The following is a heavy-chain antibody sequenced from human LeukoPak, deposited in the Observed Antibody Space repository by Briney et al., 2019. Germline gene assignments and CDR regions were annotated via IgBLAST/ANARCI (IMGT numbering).Heavy chain of an antibody. Sequence: GRSLRLSCAASGFTFSSYAMHWVRQAPGKGLEWVAFISYDGSSKYYADSVKGRFTISRDNSKNTLYLQMNSLRAEDTAVYYCAREGDDIVVVPAAIPSWYFDYWGQGTLVTVSS. CDR2: ISYDGSSK. V-gene: IGHV3-30-3*01. D-gene: IGHD2-2*02. CDR3: AREGDDIVVVPAAIPSWYFDY. CDR1: GFTFSSYA. J-gene: IGHJ4*02.